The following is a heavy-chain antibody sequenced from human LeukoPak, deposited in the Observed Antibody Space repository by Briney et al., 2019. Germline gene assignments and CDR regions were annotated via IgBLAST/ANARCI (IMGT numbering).Heavy chain of an antibody. D-gene: IGHD2-15*01. V-gene: IGHV3-23*01. CDR3: AKVYCSGGSCYAGGSYYYFDY. J-gene: IGHJ4*02. CDR1: GFTFSSYG. Sequence: PGESLRLSCAASGFTFSSYGMSWVRQAPGKGLEWVSAISGSGGSTYYADSVKGRFTISRDNSKNTLYLQMNSLRAEDTAVYYCAKVYCSGGSCYAGGSYYYFDYWGQGTLVTVSS. CDR2: ISGSGGST.